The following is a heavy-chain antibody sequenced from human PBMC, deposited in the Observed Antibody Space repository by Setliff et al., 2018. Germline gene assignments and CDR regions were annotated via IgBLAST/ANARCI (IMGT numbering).Heavy chain of an antibody. D-gene: IGHD2-2*01. CDR1: GFSLSNARMG. Sequence: SGPTLVNPTETLTLTCTVSGFSLSNARMGVSWIRQPPGKALGLLAHIFSNDEKSYSTSLKSRLTISKDTSKSQVVLTMTNMDPVDTATYFCARIGQPQQGIQGQAFDIWGQGTMVTV. CDR2: IFSNDEK. V-gene: IGHV2-26*01. CDR3: ARIGQPQQGIQGQAFDI. J-gene: IGHJ3*02.